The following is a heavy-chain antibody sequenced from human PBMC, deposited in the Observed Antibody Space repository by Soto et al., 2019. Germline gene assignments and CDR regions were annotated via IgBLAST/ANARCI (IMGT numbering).Heavy chain of an antibody. CDR3: ARDLRYSGSYHNWYFDL. D-gene: IGHD1-26*01. Sequence: SVKVSCKASGGTFSRYAITWVRQAPGQGLEWMGGIIPSFGTANYAQKFQGRVTITADESMSTVYMELSSLRSEDTAVYYCARDLRYSGSYHNWYFDLWGRGTLVTVSS. CDR1: GGTFSRYA. J-gene: IGHJ2*01. CDR2: IIPSFGTA. V-gene: IGHV1-69*13.